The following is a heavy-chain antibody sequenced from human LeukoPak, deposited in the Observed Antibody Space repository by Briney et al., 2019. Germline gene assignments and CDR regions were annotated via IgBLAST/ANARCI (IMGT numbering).Heavy chain of an antibody. CDR2: ISGSGGST. V-gene: IGHV3-23*01. CDR3: AKDRELIH. J-gene: IGHJ4*02. CDR1: GFTFDDYT. D-gene: IGHD1-26*01. Sequence: PGGSLRLSCAASGFTFDDYTMHWVRQAPGKGLEWVSAISGSGGSTYYADSVKGRFTISRDNSKNTLYLQMNGLRAEDTAVYYCAKDRELIHWGQGTLVTVSS.